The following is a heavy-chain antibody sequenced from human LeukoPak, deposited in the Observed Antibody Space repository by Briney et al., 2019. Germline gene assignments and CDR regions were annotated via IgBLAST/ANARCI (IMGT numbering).Heavy chain of an antibody. CDR1: GFTFSDYS. CDR3: AKVRYCSGVNCYPDDN. J-gene: IGHJ4*02. D-gene: IGHD2-15*01. CDR2: IRYDGNNK. V-gene: IGHV3-30*02. Sequence: GGSLRLSCAASGFTFSDYSMHWVRQAPGKGLNWVAFIRYDGNNKYYADSVKGRFTISRDNSKNMLYLEMNSLSAEDTAVYYCAKVRYCSGVNCYPDDNWGQGTLVTVSS.